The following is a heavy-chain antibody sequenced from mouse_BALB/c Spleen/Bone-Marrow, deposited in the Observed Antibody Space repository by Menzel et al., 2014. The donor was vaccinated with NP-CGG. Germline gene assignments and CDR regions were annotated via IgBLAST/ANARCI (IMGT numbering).Heavy chain of an antibody. Sequence: EVQRVESGGGLVQPGGSRKLSCAASGFTFSSFGMHWVRQAPEKGLEWVAYISSGSSTIYYGDTVMGRFTISRDNPKNTLFLQMTSLRSEDTATYYCVRSGSSSGYFDYWGQGTTLTFSS. J-gene: IGHJ2*01. CDR1: GFTFSSFG. CDR3: VRSGSSSGYFDY. D-gene: IGHD1-1*01. CDR2: ISSGSSTI. V-gene: IGHV5-17*02.